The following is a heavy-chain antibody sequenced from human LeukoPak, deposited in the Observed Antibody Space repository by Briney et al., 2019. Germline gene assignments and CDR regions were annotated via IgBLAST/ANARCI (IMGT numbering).Heavy chain of an antibody. V-gene: IGHV3-48*02. CDR2: ISGSTSAT. CDR3: SRMEVLVTASFDY. D-gene: IGHD2-21*02. CDR1: GFTFGRFS. Sequence: GGSLRLSCAASGFTFGRFSTYWVRQAPGKGLEWVSYISGSTSATYYADSVKGRFTISRDNAKNSLYLQMNSLRDEDTAVYYCSRMEVLVTASFDYWGRGSLVTVSS. J-gene: IGHJ4*02.